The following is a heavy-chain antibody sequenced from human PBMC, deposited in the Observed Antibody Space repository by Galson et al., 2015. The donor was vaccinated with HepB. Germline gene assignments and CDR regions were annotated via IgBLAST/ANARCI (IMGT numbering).Heavy chain of an antibody. D-gene: IGHD1-14*01. Sequence: SLRLSCAASGFPLSSYGMHWVRQAPGKGLEWVAIIWYDGSDKYYADSVKGRFTISRDNSGNTLFLQMNGLRADDSAVYYCARDPGFPRNHYYYMDVWGKGTTVTVYS. V-gene: IGHV3-33*01. CDR2: IWYDGSDK. J-gene: IGHJ6*03. CDR1: GFPLSSYG. CDR3: ARDPGFPRNHYYYMDV.